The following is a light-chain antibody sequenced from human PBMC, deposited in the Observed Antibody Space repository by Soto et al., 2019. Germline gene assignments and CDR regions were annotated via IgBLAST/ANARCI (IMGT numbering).Light chain of an antibody. Sequence: QSVLTQPPSVSGAPGQRVTISCTGSSSNIGAGYDVHWYLQLPGTAPKLLIYGNSNRPSGVPDRFSGSKSGTSASLAITGLQAEDEADYYCQSYDSRGVVFGGGTKLTVL. CDR2: GNS. CDR1: SSNIGAGYD. V-gene: IGLV1-40*01. J-gene: IGLJ2*01. CDR3: QSYDSRGVV.